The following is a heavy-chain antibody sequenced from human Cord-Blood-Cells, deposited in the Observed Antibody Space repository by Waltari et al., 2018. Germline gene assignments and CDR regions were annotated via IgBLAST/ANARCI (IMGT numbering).Heavy chain of an antibody. Sequence: QVQLVQSGAEVKKPGASVKVSCKAAGYTFTGYYMHWGRQGPGQGLEWMGGINPNRGGTNYAHKFQGRVTMTRDTSISTAYMELSRLRSDDTAVYYCAREPGEWGWGLRRRFDYWGQGTLVTVSS. CDR3: AREPGEWGWGLRRRFDY. V-gene: IGHV1-2*07. D-gene: IGHD1-26*01. J-gene: IGHJ4*02. CDR1: GYTFTGYY. CDR2: INPNRGGT.